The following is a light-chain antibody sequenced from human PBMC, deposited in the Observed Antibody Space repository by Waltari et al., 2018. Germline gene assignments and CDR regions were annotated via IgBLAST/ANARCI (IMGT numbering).Light chain of an antibody. V-gene: IGKV3-20*01. CDR2: GAS. J-gene: IGKJ2*01. CDR3: QQYGSSPPYT. CDR1: QSVSSSY. Sequence: EIVLTQSPGTLSLSPGDRATISCRASQSVSSSYLAWYQQKPGQAPRLLIYGASGRATGIPDRFSGSGSGTDFTLTISRLEPEDFAVYYCQQYGSSPPYTFGQGTKLEIK.